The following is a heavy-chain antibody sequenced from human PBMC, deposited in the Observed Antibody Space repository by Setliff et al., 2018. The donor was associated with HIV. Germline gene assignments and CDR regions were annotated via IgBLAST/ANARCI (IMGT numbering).Heavy chain of an antibody. CDR3: ARKLGSIDDY. V-gene: IGHV3-64*02. CDR1: GGSISSHY. Sequence: PSETLSLTCTVSGGSISSHYWSWVRQAPGKGLEYVSAISSSGGSTYYADSVKGRFTISRDNFKNTLYLEMNSLRAEDTAVYYCARKLGSIDDYWGQGTLVTVSS. J-gene: IGHJ4*02. D-gene: IGHD6-6*01. CDR2: ISSSGGST.